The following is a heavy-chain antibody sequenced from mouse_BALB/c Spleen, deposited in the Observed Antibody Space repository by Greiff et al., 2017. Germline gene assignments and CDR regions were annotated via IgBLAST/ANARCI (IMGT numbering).Heavy chain of an antibody. V-gene: IGHV1-9*01. CDR3: ARWGGNFSWFAY. Sequence: QVQLQQSGAELMKPGASVKISCKATGYTFSSYWIEWVKQRPGHGLEWIGEILPGSGSTNYNEKFKGKATFTADTSSNTAYMQLSSLTSEDSAVYYCARWGGNFSWFAYWGQGTLVTVSA. CDR1: GYTFSSYW. J-gene: IGHJ3*01. CDR2: ILPGSGST. D-gene: IGHD2-1*01.